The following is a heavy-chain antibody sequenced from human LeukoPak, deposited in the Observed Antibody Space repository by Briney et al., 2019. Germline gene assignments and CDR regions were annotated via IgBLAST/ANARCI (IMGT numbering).Heavy chain of an antibody. J-gene: IGHJ3*02. CDR3: ARDRRESSKPNDAFDI. V-gene: IGHV4-59*01. CDR2: IYYTGAT. D-gene: IGHD4-11*01. CDR1: GGSISSYY. Sequence: PETLSLTCSVSGGSISSYYWSWIRQPPGKGLEWIGYIYYTGATYYNPSLESRVTVSIDTSKRQLSLELRSVTAADTAVYFCARDRRESSKPNDAFDIWGQGTMVTVSS.